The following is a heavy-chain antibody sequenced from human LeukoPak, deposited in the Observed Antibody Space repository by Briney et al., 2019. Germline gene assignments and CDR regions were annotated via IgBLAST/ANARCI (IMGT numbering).Heavy chain of an antibody. V-gene: IGHV1-2*02. D-gene: IGHD2-2*01. J-gene: IGHJ6*02. CDR3: ASEPGAMAEVDYFYGMDV. CDR1: GYTFTGYY. Sequence: GASVKVSCKASGYTFTGYYMHWVRQAPGQGLEWMGWINPNSGGTNYAQKFQGRVTMTRDTSISTAYMELSRLRSDDTAVYYCASEPGAMAEVDYFYGMDVWGQGTTVTVSS. CDR2: INPNSGGT.